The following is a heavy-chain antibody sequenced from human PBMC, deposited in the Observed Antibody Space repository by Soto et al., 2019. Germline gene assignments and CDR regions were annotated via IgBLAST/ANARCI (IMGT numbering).Heavy chain of an antibody. Sequence: RASVTVSCKASGGTFSSYTIIWVRQAPGQGLEWMGRIIPILGIANYAQKFQGRVTITADKFTSTAYMELSSLRSEDTAVYYCARSESSGWLDWGQGTLVTVSS. CDR3: ARSESSGWLD. V-gene: IGHV1-69*02. CDR1: GGTFSSYT. CDR2: IIPILGIA. J-gene: IGHJ4*02. D-gene: IGHD6-19*01.